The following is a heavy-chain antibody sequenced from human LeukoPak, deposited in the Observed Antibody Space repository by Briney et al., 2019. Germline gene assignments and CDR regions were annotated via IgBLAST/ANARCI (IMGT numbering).Heavy chain of an antibody. CDR1: GLSFADSW. CDR2: INNDGSDT. CDR3: ARVSGLGMNEYYQH. D-gene: IGHD3-16*01. V-gene: IGHV3-74*01. Sequence: GESLRLSCAASGLSFADSWMHWVSQAPGKGLVWVSRINNDGSDTRYADSVRGRFTISRDNAKNTLYLQMNSLRAEDTAVYYCARVSGLGMNEYYQHWGQGTLVTVPS. J-gene: IGHJ1*01.